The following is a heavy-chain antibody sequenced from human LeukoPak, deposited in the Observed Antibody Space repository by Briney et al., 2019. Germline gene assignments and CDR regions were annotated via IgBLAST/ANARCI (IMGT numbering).Heavy chain of an antibody. J-gene: IGHJ4*02. Sequence: ASVKVSCKVSGYTLTELSIHWVRQSPGKGLEWMGGFEPEDAKTFYAQRFQGRITMTEDTSTNTGYMNLSSLRSEDTAIYYRATSRVGDTVSLDYWGQGSLVTVSS. CDR3: ATSRVGDTVSLDY. CDR1: GYTLTELS. CDR2: FEPEDAKT. D-gene: IGHD1-26*01. V-gene: IGHV1-24*01.